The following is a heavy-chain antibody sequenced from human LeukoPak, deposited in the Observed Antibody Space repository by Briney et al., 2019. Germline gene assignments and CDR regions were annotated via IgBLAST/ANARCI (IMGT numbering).Heavy chain of an antibody. CDR3: AREVTYDILTGYYSH. J-gene: IGHJ4*02. Sequence: ASVKVSCKASGYTFTSYYMHWVRQAPGQGLEWMGIINPSGGSTSYAQKFQGRVTMTRDMSTSTAYMELSSLRSEDTAVYYCAREVTYDILTGYYSHWGQGTLVTVSS. CDR1: GYTFTSYY. V-gene: IGHV1-46*01. D-gene: IGHD3-9*01. CDR2: INPSGGST.